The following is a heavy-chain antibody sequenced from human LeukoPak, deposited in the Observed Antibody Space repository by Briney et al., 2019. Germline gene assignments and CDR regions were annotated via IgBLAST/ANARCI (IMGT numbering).Heavy chain of an antibody. CDR3: ARPGLAYCGADCYSTEGYYFDY. V-gene: IGHV4-34*01. CDR2: INHGGST. D-gene: IGHD2-21*01. CDR1: GENFSIYF. J-gene: IGHJ4*02. Sequence: PSETLSLTCAVYGENFSIYFYSWIRQPPGKGLEWIGEINHGGSTSYNPSLKSRVTISIDTSKNQFSLRLSSVTAADTAMYYCARPGLAYCGADCYSTEGYYFDYWSQGTLVTVSS.